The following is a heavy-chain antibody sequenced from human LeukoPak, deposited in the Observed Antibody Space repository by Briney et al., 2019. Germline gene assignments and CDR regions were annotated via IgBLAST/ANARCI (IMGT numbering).Heavy chain of an antibody. D-gene: IGHD6-19*01. CDR2: ISGSGGST. CDR3: AKDFMAVAGNFDY. CDR1: GFTFSSYA. J-gene: IGHJ4*02. Sequence: GGSLRLSCAASGFTFSSYAMSWVRQAPGKGLGWVSAISGSGGSTYYADSVKGRFTISRDNSKNTLYPQMNSLRAEDTAVYYCAKDFMAVAGNFDYWGQGTLVAVSS. V-gene: IGHV3-23*01.